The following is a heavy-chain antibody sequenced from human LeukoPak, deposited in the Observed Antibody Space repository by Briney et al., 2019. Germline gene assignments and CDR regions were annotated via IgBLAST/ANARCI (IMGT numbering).Heavy chain of an antibody. D-gene: IGHD2-15*01. Sequence: PSETLSLTCTVSGGSISSGDYYWSWIRQPPGKGLEWIGEINHSGSTNYNPSLKSRVTISVDTSKNQFSLKLSSVTAADTAVYYCARGVYCSGGSCHLDYWGQGTLVTVSS. CDR3: ARGVYCSGGSCHLDY. V-gene: IGHV4-39*07. CDR1: GGSISSGDYY. J-gene: IGHJ4*02. CDR2: INHSGST.